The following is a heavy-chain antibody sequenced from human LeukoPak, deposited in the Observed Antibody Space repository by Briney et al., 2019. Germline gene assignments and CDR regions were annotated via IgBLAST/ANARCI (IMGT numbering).Heavy chain of an antibody. Sequence: PGGSLRLSCAASGFTFSNYGMNRVRQAARHGLEWVSGISGSGGTTYYADSVKGRFTISRDNSKNSLSLQVSSLRAEDTAVYYCAKTNGYYSDWGQGTLVTVSS. J-gene: IGHJ4*02. D-gene: IGHD3-22*01. CDR1: GFTFSNYG. CDR2: ISGSGGTT. CDR3: AKTNGYYSD. V-gene: IGHV3-23*01.